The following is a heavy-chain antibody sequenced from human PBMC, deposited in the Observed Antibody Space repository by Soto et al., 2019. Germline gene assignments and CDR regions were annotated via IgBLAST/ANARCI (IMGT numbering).Heavy chain of an antibody. D-gene: IGHD6-6*01. CDR2: IYYSGST. CDR3: ARARAARPHYYYYYMDV. V-gene: IGHV4-59*01. J-gene: IGHJ6*03. CDR1: GGSISSYY. Sequence: PSETLSLTCPVSGGSISSYYWNWIRQPPGKGLEWIGYIYYSGSTNYNPSLKSRVTISVDTSKNQFSLKLSSVTAADTAVYYCARARAARPHYYYYYMDVWGKGTTVTVSS.